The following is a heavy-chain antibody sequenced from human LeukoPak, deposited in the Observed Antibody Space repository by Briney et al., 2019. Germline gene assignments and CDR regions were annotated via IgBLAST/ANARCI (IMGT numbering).Heavy chain of an antibody. CDR1: GGSISSGGYY. D-gene: IGHD3-16*01. CDR3: ASSQLGPYYYYGMDV. CDR2: IYYSGST. Sequence: SETLSLTCTVSGGSISSGGYYWSWIRQHPGKGLEWIGYIYYSGSTYYNPSLKSRVTISVDTSKNQFSLKLSSVTAADTAVYYCASSQLGPYYYYGMDVWGQGTTVTVSS. V-gene: IGHV4-31*03. J-gene: IGHJ6*02.